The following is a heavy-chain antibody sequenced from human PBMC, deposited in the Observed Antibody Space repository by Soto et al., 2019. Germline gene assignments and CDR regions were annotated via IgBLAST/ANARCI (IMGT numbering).Heavy chain of an antibody. CDR3: ARAGQIAAYIWA. Sequence: ASVKVSCKASEYTFTSYDINWVRQASGQGLEWMGWMNPNTGHTGYAQNFQGRVTMTRDTSISTAYMELSSLRSEDTAVYYCARAGQIAAYIWAWGQGTLVTVSS. V-gene: IGHV1-8*01. CDR1: EYTFTSYD. J-gene: IGHJ5*02. CDR2: MNPNTGHT. D-gene: IGHD6-13*01.